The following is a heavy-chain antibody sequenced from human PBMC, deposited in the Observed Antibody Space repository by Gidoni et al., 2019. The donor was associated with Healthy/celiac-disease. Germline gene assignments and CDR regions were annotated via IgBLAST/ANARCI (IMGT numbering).Heavy chain of an antibody. J-gene: IGHJ3*02. V-gene: IGHV4-39*01. CDR2: ST. Sequence: STYYNPSLKSRVTISVDTSKNQFSLKLSSVTAADTAVYYCAIQEMATISAFDIWGQGTMVTVSS. D-gene: IGHD5-12*01. CDR3: AIQEMATISAFDI.